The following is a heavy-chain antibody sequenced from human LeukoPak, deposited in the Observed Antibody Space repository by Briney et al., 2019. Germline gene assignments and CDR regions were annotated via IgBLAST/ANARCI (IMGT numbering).Heavy chain of an antibody. CDR3: ARDYYYDSSGSIKRYYGMDV. J-gene: IGHJ6*02. CDR1: GGTFSSYA. V-gene: IGHV1-69*01. D-gene: IGHD3-22*01. CDR2: IIPIFGTA. Sequence: VASVKVSCKASGGTFSSYAISWVRQAPGQGLEWMGGIIPIFGTANYAQKFQGRVTITADESTSTAYMELSSLRSEDTAVYYCARDYYYDSSGSIKRYYGMDVWGQGTTVTVSS.